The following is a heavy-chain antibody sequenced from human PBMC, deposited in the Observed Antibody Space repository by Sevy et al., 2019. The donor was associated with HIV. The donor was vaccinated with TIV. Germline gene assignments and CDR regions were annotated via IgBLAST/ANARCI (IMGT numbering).Heavy chain of an antibody. Sequence: GGSLRLSCAASGVTFSSYAMSWVRQAPGKGLEWVSAVSGSGGSTYYADSLKRRFTISRDNSKNTLYLQMNSMRAEDKAAYYCAKDVGVCGGACSRYFQHWGQGTLVTVSS. CDR1: GVTFSSYA. V-gene: IGHV3-23*01. J-gene: IGHJ1*01. CDR3: AKDVGVCGGACSRYFQH. CDR2: VSGSGGST. D-gene: IGHD2-21*02.